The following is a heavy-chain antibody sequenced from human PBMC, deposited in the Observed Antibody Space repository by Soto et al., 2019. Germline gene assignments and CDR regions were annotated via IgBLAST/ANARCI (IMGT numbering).Heavy chain of an antibody. Sequence: SGPTLVNPTQTLTLTCTFSGFSLSTSGMCVSWIRQPPGKALEWLALIDWDDDKYYSTSLKTRLTISKDTSKNQVVLTMTNMDPVDTATYYCARMPAVAGHYYYYGMDVWGQGTTVTVSS. J-gene: IGHJ6*02. V-gene: IGHV2-70*01. CDR1: GFSLSTSGMC. CDR2: IDWDDDK. D-gene: IGHD6-19*01. CDR3: ARMPAVAGHYYYYGMDV.